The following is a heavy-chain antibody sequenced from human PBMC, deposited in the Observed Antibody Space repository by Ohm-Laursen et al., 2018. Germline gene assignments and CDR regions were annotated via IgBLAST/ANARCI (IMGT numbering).Heavy chain of an antibody. Sequence: SSLRLSCTASGFTFADYAMHWVRQAPGKGLECVSGISWNSGGIGYADSVKGRFTISRDNAKNSLYLQMNSLRAEDTALYYCARLLAPMGADYYYYYGMDVWGQGTTVTVSS. D-gene: IGHD1-26*01. CDR2: ISWNSGGI. J-gene: IGHJ6*02. V-gene: IGHV3-9*01. CDR1: GFTFADYA. CDR3: ARLLAPMGADYYYYYGMDV.